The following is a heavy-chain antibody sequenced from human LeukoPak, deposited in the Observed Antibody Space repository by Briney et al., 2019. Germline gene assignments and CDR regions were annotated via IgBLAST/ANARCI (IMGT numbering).Heavy chain of an antibody. J-gene: IGHJ4*02. Sequence: GGSLRLSCAASGFTLISSWMHWARQAPGKGLVWVSRVNADGSNTNYADSVKGRFTISRDNSKNTLYLQMNSLRAEDTAVYYCAAGYCSGGSCYSAIDYWGQGTLVSVSS. V-gene: IGHV3-74*01. D-gene: IGHD2-15*01. CDR1: GFTLISSW. CDR2: VNADGSNT. CDR3: AAGYCSGGSCYSAIDY.